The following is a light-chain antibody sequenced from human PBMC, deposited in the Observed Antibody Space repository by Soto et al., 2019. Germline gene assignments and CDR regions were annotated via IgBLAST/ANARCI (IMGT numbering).Light chain of an antibody. CDR1: QTISSW. J-gene: IGKJ1*01. CDR2: KAS. CDR3: QKYNSFWT. V-gene: IGKV1-5*03. Sequence: DIQMTQSPSTLSGSVGDRVTITCRASQTISSWLAWYQQKPGKAPKLLIYKASTLKSGVPSRFSGSGSGTEFTLTISSLQPEDFATYYCQKYNSFWTFGQGTKVHI.